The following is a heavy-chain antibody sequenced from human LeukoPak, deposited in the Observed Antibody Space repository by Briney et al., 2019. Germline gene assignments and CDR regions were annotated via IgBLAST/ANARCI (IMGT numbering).Heavy chain of an antibody. D-gene: IGHD6-13*01. CDR3: ARVGIAAAGTLDY. V-gene: IGHV1-69*05. J-gene: IGHJ4*02. Sequence: GASVKVSCKASGGTFSSYAISWVRQAPGQGLEWVGGIIPIFGTANYAQKFQGRVTITTDESTSTAYMELSSLRSEDTAVYYCARVGIAAAGTLDYWGQGTLVTVSS. CDR1: GGTFSSYA. CDR2: IIPIFGTA.